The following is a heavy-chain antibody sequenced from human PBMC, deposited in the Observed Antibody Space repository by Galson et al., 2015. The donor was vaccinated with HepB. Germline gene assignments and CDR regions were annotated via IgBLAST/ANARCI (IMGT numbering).Heavy chain of an antibody. CDR1: GYTLTELS. Sequence: SVKVSCKVSGYTLTELSMHWVRQAPGKGLEWMGGFDPEDGETIYAQKFQGRVTMTQDTSTDTAYMKLSSLRSEDTAVYYCATAHYYGSGSYRNYYYYYMDVWGKGTTVTVSS. V-gene: IGHV1-24*01. J-gene: IGHJ6*03. CDR3: ATAHYYGSGSYRNYYYYYMDV. D-gene: IGHD3-10*01. CDR2: FDPEDGET.